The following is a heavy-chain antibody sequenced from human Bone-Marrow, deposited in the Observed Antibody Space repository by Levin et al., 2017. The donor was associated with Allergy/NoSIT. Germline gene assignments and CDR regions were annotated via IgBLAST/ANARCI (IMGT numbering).Heavy chain of an antibody. D-gene: IGHD5-12*01. CDR3: ARRQSSGYSYDL. CDR1: GFTLSNYG. J-gene: IGHJ5*02. CDR2: ISSSGGST. V-gene: IGHV3-23*01. Sequence: QAGESLKISCGTSGFTLSNYGMTWVRQAPGKGLEWVASISSSGGSTSYADSVKGRFTISRDNSNNTVHLEMNSLRGEDTAVFYCARRQSSGYSYDLWGQGILVTVSS.